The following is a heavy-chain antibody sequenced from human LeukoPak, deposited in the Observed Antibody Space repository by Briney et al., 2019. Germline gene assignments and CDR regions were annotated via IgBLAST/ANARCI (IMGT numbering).Heavy chain of an antibody. Sequence: ASVTVSCTASGYTFTGYYMHWVRQAPGQGLEWMGWINPNSGGTNYAQKFQGRVTMTRDTSISTAYMELSRLRSDDTAVYYCARESGYGDYPPPDYWGQGTLVTVSS. J-gene: IGHJ4*02. V-gene: IGHV1-2*02. D-gene: IGHD4-17*01. CDR1: GYTFTGYY. CDR2: INPNSGGT. CDR3: ARESGYGDYPPPDY.